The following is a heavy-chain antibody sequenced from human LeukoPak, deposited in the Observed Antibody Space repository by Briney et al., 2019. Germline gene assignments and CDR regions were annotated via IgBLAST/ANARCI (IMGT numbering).Heavy chain of an antibody. CDR2: IRTSTSNN. Sequence: GGSLRLSCAASGFTFSAHTMNWVRQAPGKDLEWVASIRTSTSNNIFNADSVKGRFTISRDNAKNSLFLQMNSLRAEDTAVYYCARLRSFDYWGQGTLVTVSS. CDR3: ARLRSFDY. J-gene: IGHJ4*02. D-gene: IGHD4-17*01. V-gene: IGHV3-21*01. CDR1: GFTFSAHT.